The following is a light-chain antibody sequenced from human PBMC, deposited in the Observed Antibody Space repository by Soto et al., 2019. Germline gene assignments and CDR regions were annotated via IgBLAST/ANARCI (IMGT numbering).Light chain of an antibody. J-gene: IGKJ2*01. CDR3: HQYYGYPYI. CDR2: DAS. CDR1: QNINTW. Sequence: DIQMTQSPSTLSASIGDRITITCRASQNINTWLAWYQQKPGRAPKVLIYDASSLESGVPSRISGSGSGTEFILTISSLQLDDFATYYCHQYYGYPYIFGQGTKLEIK. V-gene: IGKV1-5*01.